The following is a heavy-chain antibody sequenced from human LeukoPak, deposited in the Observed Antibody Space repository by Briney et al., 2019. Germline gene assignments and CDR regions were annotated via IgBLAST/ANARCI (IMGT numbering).Heavy chain of an antibody. CDR3: ARLAYSSPSGFDP. Sequence: SETLSLTCSVSGGSISSYYWSWIRQPPGKGLEWIGYIYYSGSTNYNPSLKSRVTISVDTSKNQFSLKLSSVTAADTAVYYCARLAYSSPSGFDPWGQGTLVTVSS. V-gene: IGHV4-59*08. CDR2: IYYSGST. J-gene: IGHJ5*02. CDR1: GGSISSYY. D-gene: IGHD6-6*01.